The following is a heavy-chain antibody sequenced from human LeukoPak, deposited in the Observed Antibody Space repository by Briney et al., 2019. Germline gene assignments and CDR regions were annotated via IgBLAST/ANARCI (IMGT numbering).Heavy chain of an antibody. CDR3: ARAPGDYDILTGYPNYYYYYMDV. CDR2: IYIGGST. V-gene: IGHV3-66*01. Sequence: PGGSLRLSCAASGFTVSSNYMSWVRQAPGKGLEWVSVIYIGGSTYYADSVKGRFTISRDNSKNTLYLQMNSLRAEDTAVYYCARAPGDYDILTGYPNYYYYYMDVWGKGTTVTISS. D-gene: IGHD3-9*01. CDR1: GFTVSSNY. J-gene: IGHJ6*03.